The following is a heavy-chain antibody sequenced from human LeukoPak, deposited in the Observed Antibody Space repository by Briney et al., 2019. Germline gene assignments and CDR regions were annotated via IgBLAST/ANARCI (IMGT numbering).Heavy chain of an antibody. D-gene: IGHD3-10*01. V-gene: IGHV4-39*01. CDR3: ARSGGLDYGSGSADY. CDR1: GGSISSSSYY. Sequence: SETLSLTCTVSGGSISSSSYYWGWIRRPPGKGLEWIGSIYYSGSTYYNPPLKSRVTISVDTSKNQFSLKLSSVTAADTAVYYCARSGGLDYGSGSADYWGQGTLVTVSS. J-gene: IGHJ4*02. CDR2: IYYSGST.